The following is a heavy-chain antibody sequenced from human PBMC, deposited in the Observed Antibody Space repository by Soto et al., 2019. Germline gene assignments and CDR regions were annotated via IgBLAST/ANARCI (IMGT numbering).Heavy chain of an antibody. D-gene: IGHD3-9*01. Sequence: QVQLVESGGGLVKPGGSLRLSCAASGFTFSDYYMSWIRQAPGKGLEWVSYISSSGSTIYYADSVKGRFTISRDNAKNSLYLQMNSLRAEDTAVYDCARAGNDILTGYEGPYYYYGMDVWGQGTTVTVSS. V-gene: IGHV3-11*01. CDR2: ISSSGSTI. CDR3: ARAGNDILTGYEGPYYYYGMDV. J-gene: IGHJ6*02. CDR1: GFTFSDYY.